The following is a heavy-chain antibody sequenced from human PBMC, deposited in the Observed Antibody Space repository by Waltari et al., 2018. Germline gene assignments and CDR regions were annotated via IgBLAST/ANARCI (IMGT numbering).Heavy chain of an antibody. CDR2: INHSGST. Sequence: QVQLQQWGAGLLKPSETLSLTCAVYGGSFSGYYWSWIRQPPGKGLVWTGEINHSGSTNNHPAVQNRVTISVDTSKNQFSLKLSSVTAADTAVYYCARSGIQLWGRPAFDYWGQGTLVTVSS. V-gene: IGHV4-34*01. J-gene: IGHJ4*02. CDR1: GGSFSGYY. CDR3: ARSGIQLWGRPAFDY. D-gene: IGHD5-18*01.